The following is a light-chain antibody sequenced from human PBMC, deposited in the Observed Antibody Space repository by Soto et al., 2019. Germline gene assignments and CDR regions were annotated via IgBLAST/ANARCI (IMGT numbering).Light chain of an antibody. CDR1: QSVTSTY. CDR2: GAS. J-gene: IGKJ1*01. V-gene: IGKV3-20*01. CDR3: QQFDISPRT. Sequence: EIVLTQSPGTLSLSPGERATLSCRASQSVTSTYLAWYQQKPGQAPRLLIYGASSRATDIPDRFSGSGSGTDFTLTISRLEPEDAAVYYCQQFDISPRTFGQGTKLELK.